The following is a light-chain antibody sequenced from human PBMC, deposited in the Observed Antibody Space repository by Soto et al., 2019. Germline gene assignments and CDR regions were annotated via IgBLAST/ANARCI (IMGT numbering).Light chain of an antibody. Sequence: DIVMTQSPDSLAVSLGERATINCKSSQSVLHSSHNKNYLAWYQQKPGQPPKLLIYWASTRKSGVPDRFSGSGSGTDVTLTISSLQAEDVAVYYCQHYYTTPRTFGQGTKVEIK. V-gene: IGKV4-1*01. J-gene: IGKJ1*01. CDR1: QSVLHSSHNKNY. CDR3: QHYYTTPRT. CDR2: WAS.